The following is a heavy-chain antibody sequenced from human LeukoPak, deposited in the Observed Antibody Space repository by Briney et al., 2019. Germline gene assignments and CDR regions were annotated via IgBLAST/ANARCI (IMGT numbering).Heavy chain of an antibody. V-gene: IGHV4-39*01. J-gene: IGHJ4*02. CDR1: GGSISSSSYY. CDR3: ARWVKGYYHDSSGYPGFDY. Sequence: PSETLSLTCTVSGGSISSSSYYWGWIRQPPGKGLEWIGSIYYSGSTYYNPSLKSRVTISVDTSKNQFSLKLSSVTAADTAVYYCARWVKGYYHDSSGYPGFDYWGQGTLVTVSS. D-gene: IGHD3-22*01. CDR2: IYYSGST.